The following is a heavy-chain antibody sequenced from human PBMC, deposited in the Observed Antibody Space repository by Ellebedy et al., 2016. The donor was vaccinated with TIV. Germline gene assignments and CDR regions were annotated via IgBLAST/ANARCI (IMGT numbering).Heavy chain of an antibody. J-gene: IGHJ6*02. CDR3: AKRGSSSPYNMDV. D-gene: IGHD2-2*01. Sequence: GGSLRLSCAASGFTFSSYGMHWLRQAPGKGLGWVATIWYDGSKKYYADSLEGRFTLSRDNSKNTLYLQVNSLRPEDTGVYYCAKRGSSSPYNMDVWGQGTTVTVSS. CDR1: GFTFSSYG. CDR2: IWYDGSKK. V-gene: IGHV3-30*02.